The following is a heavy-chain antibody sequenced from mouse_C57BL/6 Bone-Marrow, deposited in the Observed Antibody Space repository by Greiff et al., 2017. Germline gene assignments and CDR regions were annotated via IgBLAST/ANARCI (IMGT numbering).Heavy chain of an antibody. V-gene: IGHV6-6*01. CDR1: GFTFSDAW. CDR2: IRNKANNHAT. J-gene: IGHJ4*01. Sequence: EVQLVESGGGLVQPGGSMKLSCAASGFTFSDAWMDWVRQSPEKGLEWVAEIRNKANNHATYYAESVKGRFTISRDDSKSSVYLQMNSLRAEDTGIYYCTRRGALYGNYPYSMDYWGQGTSVTVSS. CDR3: TRRGALYGNYPYSMDY. D-gene: IGHD2-1*01.